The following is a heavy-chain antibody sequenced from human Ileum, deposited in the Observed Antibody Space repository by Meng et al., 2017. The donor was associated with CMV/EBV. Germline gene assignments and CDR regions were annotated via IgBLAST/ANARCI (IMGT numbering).Heavy chain of an antibody. Sequence: GGSLRLSCAASGFTFSSYAMHWVRQAPGKGLEWVAVISYDGSNKYYADSVKGRFTISRDNSKNTLYLQMNSLRAEDTAVYYCARDLTTGGSYTFDYWGPGNRVHVAS. J-gene: IGHJ4*02. CDR3: ARDLTTGGSYTFDY. V-gene: IGHV3-30*04. CDR2: ISYDGSNK. CDR1: GFTFSSYA. D-gene: IGHD1-26*01.